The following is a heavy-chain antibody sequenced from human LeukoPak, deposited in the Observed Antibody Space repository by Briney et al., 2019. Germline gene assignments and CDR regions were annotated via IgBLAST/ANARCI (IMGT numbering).Heavy chain of an antibody. D-gene: IGHD2-21*02. J-gene: IGHJ4*02. CDR1: RFSFSTYA. CDR3: AREVSVPSGGACGGACYWARPFDY. Sequence: AGSLRLSCSASRFSFSTYAMSWVRQAPGKGLEWVSAIGASGGTTFYADSAKGRFTISRDNSKNTLFLQMNSLRAEDTAVYYCAREVSVPSGGACGGACYWARPFDYWGQGTLVSVSS. CDR2: IGASGGTT. V-gene: IGHV3-23*01.